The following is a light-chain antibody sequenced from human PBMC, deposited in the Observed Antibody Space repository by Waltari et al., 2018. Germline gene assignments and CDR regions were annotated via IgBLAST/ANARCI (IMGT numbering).Light chain of an antibody. Sequence: TQSPSSLSASVGDRVTITCQASQDINNYLNWYQQEPGKAPKLLIYDASSLETWVPSRFSGSGSGTDFTFTISSLQPEDIATYYCQQYDNLPTFGGGTKVEIK. J-gene: IGKJ4*01. V-gene: IGKV1-33*01. CDR1: QDINNY. CDR2: DAS. CDR3: QQYDNLPT.